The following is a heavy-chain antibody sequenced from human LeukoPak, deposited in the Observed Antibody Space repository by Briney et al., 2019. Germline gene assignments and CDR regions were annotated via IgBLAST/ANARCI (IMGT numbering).Heavy chain of an antibody. D-gene: IGHD4-17*01. Sequence: PGGSLRLSCTASGFTFSNFWMGWVRQAPGKGLEWVANIKQDETEKFYLGSVKGRFTISRDNAKNSLYLQMSNLRAEDTAVYYCARDSLYGVVDYWGQGTLVTVSS. CDR3: ARDSLYGVVDY. V-gene: IGHV3-7*03. J-gene: IGHJ4*02. CDR1: GFTFSNFW. CDR2: IKQDETEK.